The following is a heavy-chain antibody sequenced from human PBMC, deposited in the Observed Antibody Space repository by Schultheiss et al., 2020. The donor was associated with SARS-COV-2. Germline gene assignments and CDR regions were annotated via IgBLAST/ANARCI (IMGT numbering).Heavy chain of an antibody. V-gene: IGHV4-61*01. CDR3: ASHPTYYYDSSGYLFDY. J-gene: IGHJ4*02. D-gene: IGHD3-22*01. CDR1: GGSISSSSYY. CDR2: IYYSGST. Sequence: SETLSLTCTVSGGSISSSSYYWSWIRQPPGKGLEWIGYIYYSGSTNYNPSLKSRVTISVDTSKNQFSLKLSSVTAADTAVYYCASHPTYYYDSSGYLFDYWGQGTLVTVSS.